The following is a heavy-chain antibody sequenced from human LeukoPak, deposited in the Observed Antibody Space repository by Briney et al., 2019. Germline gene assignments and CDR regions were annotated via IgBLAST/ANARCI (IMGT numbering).Heavy chain of an antibody. V-gene: IGHV1-2*02. Sequence: ASVKVSCKASGYTFTSYDIHWVRQATGQGLEWMGWINPNSGGTNYAQKFQGRVTMTRDTSISTAYMELSRLRSDDTAVYYCARDYSYYDSSGYYYYGMDVWGQGTTVTVSS. J-gene: IGHJ6*02. CDR1: GYTFTSYD. CDR3: ARDYSYYDSSGYYYYGMDV. D-gene: IGHD3-22*01. CDR2: INPNSGGT.